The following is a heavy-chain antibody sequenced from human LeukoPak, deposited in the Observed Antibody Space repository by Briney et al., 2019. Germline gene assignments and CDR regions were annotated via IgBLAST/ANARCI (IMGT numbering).Heavy chain of an antibody. D-gene: IGHD6-13*01. CDR3: ARESYSSPTEFDY. CDR1: GGSISTYY. Sequence: SETLSLTCSVSGGSISTYYWNWIRQPPGKGLEWIGYIYYSGSTNYNPSLKSRVTMSVDMSKNQFSLRLNSVTAADTAVYYCARESYSSPTEFDYWGQGTQVTVSS. CDR2: IYYSGST. V-gene: IGHV4-59*12. J-gene: IGHJ4*02.